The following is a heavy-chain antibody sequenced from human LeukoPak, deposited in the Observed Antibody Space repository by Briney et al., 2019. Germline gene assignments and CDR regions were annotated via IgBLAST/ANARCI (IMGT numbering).Heavy chain of an antibody. Sequence: QPGGSLRLSCAASGFTFSSYAMSWVRQAPGKGLEWVSAISGSGGNTYYADSVKGRLTISRDNSKNTLYLQMNSLRAEDTAVYYCAKAPRGYTGYYFDYWGQGTLVTVSS. V-gene: IGHV3-23*01. CDR2: ISGSGGNT. D-gene: IGHD5-12*01. CDR3: AKAPRGYTGYYFDY. CDR1: GFTFSSYA. J-gene: IGHJ4*02.